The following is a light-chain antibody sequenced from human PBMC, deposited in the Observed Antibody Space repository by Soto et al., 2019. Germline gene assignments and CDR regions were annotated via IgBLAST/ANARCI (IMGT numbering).Light chain of an antibody. CDR2: AAS. V-gene: IGKV1-39*01. J-gene: IGKJ5*01. Sequence: DIQMTQSPSSVSASVGDRVTITCRASQTLNNYLTWFQQKPGKAPKVLIYAASTSQSGVPSRFSGSGSGAEFTLTISSLQPEDFATYYCQQSFSTPITFGQGTRLEIK. CDR3: QQSFSTPIT. CDR1: QTLNNY.